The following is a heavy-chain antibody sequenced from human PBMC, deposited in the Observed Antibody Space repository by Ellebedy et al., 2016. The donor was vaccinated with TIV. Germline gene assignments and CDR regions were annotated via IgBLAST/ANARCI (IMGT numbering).Heavy chain of an antibody. D-gene: IGHD3-9*01. CDR2: IYNSGTT. V-gene: IGHV4-59*01. J-gene: IGHJ5*02. CDR1: GGSISSSF. Sequence: PGGSLRLSCTVTGGSISSSFWNWIRQPPGKGLEWIGYIYNSGTTNYNPSLKSRVIMSIDTSKNQFSLRLSSVTAADTAVYYCAREDYDILTGNNDWFDPWGQGTLVTVSS. CDR3: AREDYDILTGNNDWFDP.